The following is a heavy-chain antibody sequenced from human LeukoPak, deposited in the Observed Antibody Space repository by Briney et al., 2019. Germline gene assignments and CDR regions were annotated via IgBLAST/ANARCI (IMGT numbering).Heavy chain of an antibody. CDR2: IIPIFGTA. CDR1: GGTFSSYA. J-gene: IGHJ3*02. Sequence: SVKVSCKXSGGTFSSYAISWVRQAPGQGLERMGGIIPIFGTANYAQKFQGRVTITTDESTSTAYMELSSLRSEDTAVYYCARELTLQQWLVPGAFDIWGQGTMVTVSS. D-gene: IGHD6-19*01. V-gene: IGHV1-69*05. CDR3: ARELTLQQWLVPGAFDI.